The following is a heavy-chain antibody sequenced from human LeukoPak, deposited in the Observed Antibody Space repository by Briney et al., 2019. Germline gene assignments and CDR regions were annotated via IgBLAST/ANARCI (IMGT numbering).Heavy chain of an antibody. CDR1: GFTFSSYA. CDR2: ISYDGSNK. Sequence: PGRSLRLSCAASGFTFSSYAMHWVRQAPGEGLEWVAVISYDGSNKYYADSVKGRFTISRDNSKNTLYLQMNSLRAEDTAVYYCARDLGVGIRVVRGVFYWGQGTLVTVSS. V-gene: IGHV3-30*04. J-gene: IGHJ4*02. CDR3: ARDLGVGIRVVRGVFY. D-gene: IGHD3-10*01.